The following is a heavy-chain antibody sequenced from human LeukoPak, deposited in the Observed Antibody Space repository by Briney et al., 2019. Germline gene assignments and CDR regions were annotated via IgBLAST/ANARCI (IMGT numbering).Heavy chain of an antibody. Sequence: GGSLRLSCAASGFTFSDYYMSWIRQAPGKGLEWVSYISSSGSTIYYADSVKGRFTISRDNAKNSLCLQMNSLRAEDTAVYYCARQPIAAGPIYFDYWGQGTLVTVSS. D-gene: IGHD6-13*01. CDR2: ISSSGSTI. V-gene: IGHV3-11*01. CDR3: ARQPIAAGPIYFDY. J-gene: IGHJ4*02. CDR1: GFTFSDYY.